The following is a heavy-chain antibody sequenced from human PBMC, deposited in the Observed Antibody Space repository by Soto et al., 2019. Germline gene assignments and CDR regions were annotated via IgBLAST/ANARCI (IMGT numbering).Heavy chain of an antibody. CDR3: ARDKIGAPRAAFDI. Sequence: GGSLRLSCAASGFTFSNYGMHWVRQAPGKGLEWVAVISYDGSNKYYADSVKGRFTISRDNSKNTLYLQMNSLRAEDTAVYYCARDKIGAPRAAFDIRGQGTMVTVSS. J-gene: IGHJ3*02. CDR1: GFTFSNYG. CDR2: ISYDGSNK. V-gene: IGHV3-30*03.